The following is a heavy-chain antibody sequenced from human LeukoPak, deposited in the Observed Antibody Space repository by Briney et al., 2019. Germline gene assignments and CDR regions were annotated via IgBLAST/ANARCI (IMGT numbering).Heavy chain of an antibody. V-gene: IGHV1-2*02. J-gene: IGHJ5*02. D-gene: IGHD6-25*01. CDR3: ARGTGYSTGWFDP. CDR2: INPNTGGT. Sequence: GASVKVSCKASGYIFTGYYMHWVRQAPGQGLEGMGWINPNTGGTNYAHKFQGRVTMTRDTSISTAYMELSRLRSDDTAVYYCARGTGYSTGWFDPWGQGTLVTVSS. CDR1: GYIFTGYY.